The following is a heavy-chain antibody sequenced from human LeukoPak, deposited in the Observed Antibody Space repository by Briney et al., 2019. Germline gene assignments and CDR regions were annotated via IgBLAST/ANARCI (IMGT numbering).Heavy chain of an antibody. D-gene: IGHD4/OR15-4a*01. V-gene: IGHV4-59*08. CDR2: INDSGGT. J-gene: IGHJ4*02. CDR3: ARHLPVRAGAARFLDY. Sequence: SETLSLTCTVSGGXISGYYWSWIRQPPGKALQWIGYINDSGGTDYNPSLKSRVTISVDMSNNQVSLKLSSVTTADTAIYYCARHLPVRAGAARFLDYWGQGTLVTVSS. CDR1: GGXISGYY.